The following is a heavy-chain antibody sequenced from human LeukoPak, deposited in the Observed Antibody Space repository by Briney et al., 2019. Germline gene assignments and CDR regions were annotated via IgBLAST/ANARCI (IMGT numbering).Heavy chain of an antibody. CDR2: IRSISSYI. CDR3: ARERFLHLQVQGCYMDV. D-gene: IGHD2-15*01. V-gene: IGHV3-21*01. CDR1: GFTFSSYS. Sequence: GGSLRLSCAASGFTFSSYSMNWVRHAPGKGLEWVSSIRSISSYIYYADSVKGRFTLSRDNAKNSLYLQMNSLRAEDTAVYYCARERFLHLQVQGCYMDVWCKGTTVTVSS. J-gene: IGHJ6*03.